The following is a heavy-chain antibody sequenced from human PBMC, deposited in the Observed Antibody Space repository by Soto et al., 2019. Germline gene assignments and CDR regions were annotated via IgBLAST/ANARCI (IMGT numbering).Heavy chain of an antibody. D-gene: IGHD6-19*01. V-gene: IGHV3-48*02. CDR3: ASPPGGAVAGLSYYFDY. CDR1: GFTFSSYS. Sequence: PGGSLRLSCAASGFTFSSYSMNWVRQAPGKGLEWVSYISSSSSTIYYADSVKGRFTISRDNAKNSLYLQMNSLRDEDTAVYYCASPPGGAVAGLSYYFDYWGQGTLVTVSS. CDR2: ISSSSSTI. J-gene: IGHJ4*02.